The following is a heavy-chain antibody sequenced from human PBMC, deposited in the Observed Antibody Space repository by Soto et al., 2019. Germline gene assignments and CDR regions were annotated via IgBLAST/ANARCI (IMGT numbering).Heavy chain of an antibody. D-gene: IGHD3-16*01. CDR1: GFTFSSYG. CDR3: ARDGDVNPGFGQDY. V-gene: IGHV3-33*01. CDR2: IWHDGGNK. Sequence: GGSLRLSCAASGFTFSSYGMHWVRQAPGKGLEWVAFIWHDGGNKFYAESVKGRFTISRDNSKNTLYLQMTSLSAEDTAMYYCARDGDVNPGFGQDYWGQGTLVTVSS. J-gene: IGHJ4*02.